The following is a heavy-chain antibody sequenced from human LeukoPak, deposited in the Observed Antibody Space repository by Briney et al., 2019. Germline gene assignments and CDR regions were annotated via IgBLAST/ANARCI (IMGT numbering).Heavy chain of an antibody. D-gene: IGHD3-22*01. CDR3: AKAPQTNYDGSSSYWYFDL. V-gene: IGHV3-30*18. CDR2: ISYDGSNK. J-gene: IGHJ2*01. CDR1: GFSISSYG. Sequence: GGSLRLSCAASGFSISSYGMHWVRQAPGKGLEWVAVISYDGSNKYYADSVKGRFTISRDNSKNTLYLQMNSLRAEDTAVYYCAKAPQTNYDGSSSYWYFDLWGRGTLVTVSS.